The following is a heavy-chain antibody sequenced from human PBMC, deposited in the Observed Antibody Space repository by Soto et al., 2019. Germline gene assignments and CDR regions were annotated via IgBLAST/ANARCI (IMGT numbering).Heavy chain of an antibody. J-gene: IGHJ4*01. CDR1: GGSITSGGYS. Sequence: PSENLSLTCTVSGGSITSGGYSWTWIRQPPGKGLEWIGYVFHSGFTYCNPSLHSRVTLSIDTSKNQFTLNLNSVTAADTAVYYCARQDRSGRAYLFDSWGHGSLVIVSS. CDR3: ARQDRSGRAYLFDS. D-gene: IGHD6-25*01. V-gene: IGHV4-30-2*01. CDR2: VFHSGFT.